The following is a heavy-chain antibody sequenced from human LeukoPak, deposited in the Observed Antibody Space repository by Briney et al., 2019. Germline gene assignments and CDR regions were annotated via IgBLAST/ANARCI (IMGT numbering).Heavy chain of an antibody. J-gene: IGHJ4*02. CDR3: AREGDYYGSGDQGY. V-gene: IGHV1-8*01. CDR2: RNPNSGNT. D-gene: IGHD3-10*01. CDR1: GYTFTSYD. Sequence: ASVKVSCKASGYTFTSYDINWVRQATGQGLEWMGWRNPNSGNTGYAQKFQGRVTMTRNTSISTAYMELSSLRSEDTAVYYCAREGDYYGSGDQGYWGQGTLVTVSS.